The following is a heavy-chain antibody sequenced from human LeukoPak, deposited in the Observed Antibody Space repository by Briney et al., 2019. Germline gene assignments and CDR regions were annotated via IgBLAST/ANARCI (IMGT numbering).Heavy chain of an antibody. V-gene: IGHV1-2*02. D-gene: IGHD4-17*01. CDR1: GYTFTDYY. Sequence: ASVRVSCKTSGYTFTDYYIHWVRQAPGQGPEWLGWINPKRGGTNNAQEFQDRLTMTRDTSTTTAHMDLTSLTSDDTAIYYCAKSRYDYGDFFFDYWGQGTLVTVSS. CDR2: INPKRGGT. CDR3: AKSRYDYGDFFFDY. J-gene: IGHJ4*02.